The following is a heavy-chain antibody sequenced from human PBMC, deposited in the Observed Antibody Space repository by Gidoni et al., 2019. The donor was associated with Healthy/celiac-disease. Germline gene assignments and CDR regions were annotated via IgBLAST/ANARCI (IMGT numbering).Heavy chain of an antibody. Sequence: EVQLLESGGGLVQPGGSLRLSCAASGFTFSSYAMSWVRQAPGKGLEWVSAISGSGGSTYYADPVKGRFTISRDNSKNTLYLQMNSLRAEDTAVYYCAKGSLRFLEWLLAYWGQGTLVTVSS. CDR1: GFTFSSYA. CDR2: ISGSGGST. D-gene: IGHD3-3*01. CDR3: AKGSLRFLEWLLAY. V-gene: IGHV3-23*01. J-gene: IGHJ4*02.